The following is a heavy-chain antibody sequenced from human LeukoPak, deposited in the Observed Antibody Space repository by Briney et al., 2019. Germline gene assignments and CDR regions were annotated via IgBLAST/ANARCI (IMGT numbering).Heavy chain of an antibody. CDR2: IRSSSSTI. CDR1: GFDFSNYW. Sequence: GGSLRLSCAASGFDFSNYWMTWIRQAPGKGLEWVSYIRSSSSTIYYADSVKGRFTISRDNAKNSLYLQMNSLRAEDTAVYYCARASYSYDTSGWVPFDYWGQGTLVTVSS. J-gene: IGHJ4*02. V-gene: IGHV3-48*01. CDR3: ARASYSYDTSGWVPFDY. D-gene: IGHD3-22*01.